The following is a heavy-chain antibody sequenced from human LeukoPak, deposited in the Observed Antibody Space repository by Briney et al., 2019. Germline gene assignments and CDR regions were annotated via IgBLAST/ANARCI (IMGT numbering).Heavy chain of an antibody. J-gene: IGHJ4*02. Sequence: SETLSLTCTVSDYSISSDYYYAWIRQPPGKGLEWIGRIYHTRSTYYNPSLSSRVIISLDTSNNQFSLKLTSVTATDTPIYYCAREVPRRYFEQWAERTRDTVSS. D-gene: IGHD3-9*01. CDR2: IYHTRST. CDR3: AREVPRRYFEQ. V-gene: IGHV4-38-2*02. CDR1: DYSISSDYY.